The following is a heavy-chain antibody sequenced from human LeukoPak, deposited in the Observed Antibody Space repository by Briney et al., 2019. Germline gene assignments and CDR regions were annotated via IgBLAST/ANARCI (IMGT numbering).Heavy chain of an antibody. CDR2: IYTSGST. V-gene: IGHV4-39*07. D-gene: IGHD6-6*01. CDR1: GGSISSSSYY. CDR3: ARDLTGYSSSDDYYYYYMDV. J-gene: IGHJ6*03. Sequence: SETLSLTCTVSGGSISSSSYYWGWIRQPPGKGLEWIGRIYTSGSTNYNPSLKSRVTMSVDTSKNQFSLKLSSVTAADTAVYYCARDLTGYSSSDDYYYYYMDVWGQGTTVTVSS.